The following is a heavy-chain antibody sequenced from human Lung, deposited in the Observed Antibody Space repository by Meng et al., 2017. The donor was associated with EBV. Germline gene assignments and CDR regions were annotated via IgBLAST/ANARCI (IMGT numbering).Heavy chain of an antibody. D-gene: IGHD4-11*01. CDR2: IYYSGST. J-gene: IGHJ4*02. Sequence: QVQLQESGPGLGKPSQTLSLTCTVSGGSISSGGYYWSWIRQHPGKGLEWIGYIYYSGSTYYNPPLKSLVTISVDTSKNQFSLKLSSVTAADTAVYYCAATVNDGYFDYWGQGTLVTVSS. CDR3: AATVNDGYFDY. CDR1: GGSISSGGYY. V-gene: IGHV4-31*01.